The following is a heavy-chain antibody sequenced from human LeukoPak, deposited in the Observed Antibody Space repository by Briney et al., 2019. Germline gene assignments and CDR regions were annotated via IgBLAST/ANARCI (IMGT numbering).Heavy chain of an antibody. V-gene: IGHV1-69*13. D-gene: IGHD6-13*01. Sequence: GASVKVSCKASGGTFSSYAISWVRQAPGQGLEWMGGIIPIFGTANYAQKFQGRVTITADESTSTAYMELRSLRSDDTAVYYCARERGIAALNYFDYWGQGTLVTVSS. CDR2: IIPIFGTA. J-gene: IGHJ4*02. CDR3: ARERGIAALNYFDY. CDR1: GGTFSSYA.